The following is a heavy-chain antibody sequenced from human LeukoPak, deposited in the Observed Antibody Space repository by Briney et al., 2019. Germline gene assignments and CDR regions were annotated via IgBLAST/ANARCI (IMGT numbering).Heavy chain of an antibody. D-gene: IGHD3-3*01. V-gene: IGHV3-30*01. CDR1: GFTFSSYA. CDR2: ISYDGSNK. J-gene: IGHJ4*02. Sequence: GGSLRLSCAASGFTFSSYAMHWVRQAPGKGLEWVAIISYDGSNKYYADSVKGRFTISRDNSKNTLYLQMNSLRVEDTAVYYCARDGNEHLYDFWSGYYRHFDYWGQGTLVTVSS. CDR3: ARDGNEHLYDFWSGYYRHFDY.